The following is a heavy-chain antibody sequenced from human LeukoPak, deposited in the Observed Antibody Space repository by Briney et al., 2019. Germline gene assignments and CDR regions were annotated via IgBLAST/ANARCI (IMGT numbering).Heavy chain of an antibody. CDR3: AKSDQPSSGYYYAAFDI. V-gene: IGHV3-21*04. Sequence: GGSLRLSCAASGFTFSSYSMNWVRQAPGKGLEWVSSISSSSYIYYADSVKGRFTISRDNAKNSLYLQMNSLRAEDMALYYCAKSDQPSSGYYYAAFDIWGQGTMVTVSS. CDR2: ISSSSYI. J-gene: IGHJ3*02. CDR1: GFTFSSYS. D-gene: IGHD3-22*01.